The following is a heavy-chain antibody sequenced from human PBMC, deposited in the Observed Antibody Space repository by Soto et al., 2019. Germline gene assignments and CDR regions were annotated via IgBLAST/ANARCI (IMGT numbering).Heavy chain of an antibody. D-gene: IGHD6-13*01. CDR2: IIPMSGIA. J-gene: IGHJ6*02. Sequence: QVQLVQSGAEVKKPGSSVKVSCKASGGTFSKYAISWVRQAPGQGLEWMGGIIPMSGIANYAQKFQGRVTITADESTSTAYMELSSLRSEDTAVFYCARTEIAAAGPTKYYYYCMDVWGQGTTVTVSS. CDR3: ARTEIAAAGPTKYYYYCMDV. CDR1: GGTFSKYA. V-gene: IGHV1-69*12.